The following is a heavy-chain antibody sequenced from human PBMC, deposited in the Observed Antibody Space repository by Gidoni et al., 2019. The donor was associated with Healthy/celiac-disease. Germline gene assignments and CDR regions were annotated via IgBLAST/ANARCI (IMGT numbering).Heavy chain of an antibody. J-gene: IGHJ6*02. V-gene: IGHV4-59*01. CDR3: ARVPRVGATPVDYYYYGMDV. Sequence: QVQLQESGPGLVTPSETLSLTCTVSGGSISSYYVSWIRRPPGKGLEWIGDIYYSGSTNYNPSLKSRVTISVDTSKNQFSLKLSSVTAADTAVYYCARVPRVGATPVDYYYYGMDVWGQGTTVTVSS. CDR2: IYYSGST. CDR1: GGSISSYY. D-gene: IGHD1-26*01.